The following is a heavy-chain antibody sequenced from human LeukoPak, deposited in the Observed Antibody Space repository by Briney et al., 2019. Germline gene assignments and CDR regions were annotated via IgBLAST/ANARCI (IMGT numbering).Heavy chain of an antibody. V-gene: IGHV3-53*01. CDR2: LYSDGNT. D-gene: IGHD1-14*01. CDR1: GFTVITND. J-gene: IGHJ4*02. CDR3: ARGVEPLADDTLAY. Sequence: PGRSLRLSCAASGFTVITNDMTWVRQAPGKGLEWVSVLYSDGNTKYPDSVQVRFTISRDNSKNTLYLEMNSLSPDDTAVYYCARGVEPLADDTLAYWGQGTLATVSS.